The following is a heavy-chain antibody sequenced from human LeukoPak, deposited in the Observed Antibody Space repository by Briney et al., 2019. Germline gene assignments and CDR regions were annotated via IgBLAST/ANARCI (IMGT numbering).Heavy chain of an antibody. V-gene: IGHV4-30-4*01. CDR2: IYYSGST. Sequence: SETLSLTCTVSGGSISSGDYYWSLIRQPPGKGLEWIGYIYYSGSTYYNPSLKSRVNISVDTSKNQFSLKLTSVTAADTAVYYCARGLGYSSGWYPWFDPWGQGTLVTVSS. J-gene: IGHJ5*02. CDR3: ARGLGYSSGWYPWFDP. CDR1: GGSISSGDYY. D-gene: IGHD6-19*01.